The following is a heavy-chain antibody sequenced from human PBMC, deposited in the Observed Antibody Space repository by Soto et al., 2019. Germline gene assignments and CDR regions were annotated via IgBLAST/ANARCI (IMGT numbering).Heavy chain of an antibody. D-gene: IGHD6-13*01. J-gene: IGHJ4*02. CDR3: AREGSSSWYSQFDY. Sequence: QVQLVQSGAEVKKPGSSVKVSCKASGGTFSSYAISWVRQAPGQGLEWRGGIIPIFGTANYAQKVQHRVTITANESTGTAYSEPSSMRSEDTAVYYCAREGSSSWYSQFDYWGQGTLVTVSS. V-gene: IGHV1-69*12. CDR1: GGTFSSYA. CDR2: IIPIFGTA.